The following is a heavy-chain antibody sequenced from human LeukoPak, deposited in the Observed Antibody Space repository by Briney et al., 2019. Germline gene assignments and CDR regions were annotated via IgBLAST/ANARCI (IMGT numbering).Heavy chain of an antibody. Sequence: PGGSLRLSCAASGFTVSSNYMSWVRQAPGKGLEWVSVIYSGGSTYYADSVKGRFTISGDNSKNTLYLQMNSLRAEDTAVYYCARDVATVTTSSHAFDIWGQGTMVTVSS. CDR2: IYSGGST. D-gene: IGHD4-17*01. CDR1: GFTVSSNY. J-gene: IGHJ3*02. CDR3: ARDVATVTTSSHAFDI. V-gene: IGHV3-53*01.